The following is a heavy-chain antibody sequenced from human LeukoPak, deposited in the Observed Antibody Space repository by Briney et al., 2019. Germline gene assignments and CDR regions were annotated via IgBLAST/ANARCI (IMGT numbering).Heavy chain of an antibody. CDR2: IYYSGST. CDR1: GGSISSSSYY. CDR3: AREAVAGTNRYYYYYMDV. V-gene: IGHV4-39*07. Sequence: PSETLSLTCTVSGGSISSSSYYWGWIRQPPGKGLEWIGTIYYSGSTYYNPSLKSRVTISVDTSKNQFSLRLSSLTAADTAVYYCAREAVAGTNRYYYYYMDVWGKGTTVTVSS. D-gene: IGHD6-19*01. J-gene: IGHJ6*03.